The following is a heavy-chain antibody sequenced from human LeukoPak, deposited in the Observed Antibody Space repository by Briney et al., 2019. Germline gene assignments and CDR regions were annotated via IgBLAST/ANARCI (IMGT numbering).Heavy chain of an antibody. CDR1: GFTFRTYG. V-gene: IGHV3-30*02. Sequence: GGSLRLSCAASGFTFRTYGMHWVRQAPGKGLEWVAFIRYGGDNKYYADSVKGRFTISRDNSKNTLYLQMNSLRSEDTAVYYCARDGRPSHYYDSSGYYHYFDYWGQGTLVTVSS. J-gene: IGHJ4*02. CDR2: IRYGGDNK. D-gene: IGHD3-22*01. CDR3: ARDGRPSHYYDSSGYYHYFDY.